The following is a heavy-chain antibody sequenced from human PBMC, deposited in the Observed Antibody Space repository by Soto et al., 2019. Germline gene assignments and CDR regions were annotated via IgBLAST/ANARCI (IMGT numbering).Heavy chain of an antibody. CDR3: ARASGIAAAGTIVS. Sequence: TSETLSLTCTVSGGSISSYYWSWIRQPPGKGLEWIGYIYYSGSTNYNPSLKSRVTISVDTSRNQFSLRLTSVTAPDTAVYFCARASGIAAAGTIVSWGQGTLVTVSS. CDR1: GGSISSYY. V-gene: IGHV4-59*08. D-gene: IGHD6-13*01. CDR2: IYYSGST. J-gene: IGHJ4*02.